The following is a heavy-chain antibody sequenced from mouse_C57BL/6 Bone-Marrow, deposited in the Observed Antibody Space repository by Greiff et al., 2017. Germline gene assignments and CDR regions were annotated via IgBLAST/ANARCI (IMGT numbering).Heavy chain of an antibody. CDR1: GYTFTSYW. CDR2: IDPSDSYT. V-gene: IGHV1-59*01. CDR3: ARGGCFAY. Sequence: QVQLQQPGAELVRPGTSVKLSCKASGYTFTSYWMHWVKQRPGQGLAWIGVIDPSDSYTNYNQKFKGKATLTVDTSSSTAYMQLSSLTSEDSAFYYGARGGCFAYWGQGTLVTVSA. J-gene: IGHJ3*01.